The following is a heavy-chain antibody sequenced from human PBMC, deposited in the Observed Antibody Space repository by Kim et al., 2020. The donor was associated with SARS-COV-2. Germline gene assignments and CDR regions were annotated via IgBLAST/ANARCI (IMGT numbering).Heavy chain of an antibody. CDR3: ALRGTYWDY. J-gene: IGHJ4*02. D-gene: IGHD1-26*01. Sequence: THHPEPGKGRFTHSRDNTKNTLYLQLNSLRAEDTAIYYCALRGTYWDYWGQGTLVTVSS. V-gene: IGHV3-23*01. CDR2: T.